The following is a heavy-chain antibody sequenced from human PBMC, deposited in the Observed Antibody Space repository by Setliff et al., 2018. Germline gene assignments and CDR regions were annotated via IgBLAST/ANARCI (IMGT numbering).Heavy chain of an antibody. CDR2: ISSSGSTI. V-gene: IGHV3-11*01. CDR1: GFTFSDYY. D-gene: IGHD6-19*01. J-gene: IGHJ4*02. Sequence: NPGGSLRLSCAASGFTFSDYYMSWIRQAPGKGLEWVSYISSSGSTIYYADSVKGRFTISRDNAKNSLYLQMNSLRAEDTAVYYCARDSIAVAGAEHGDYWGQGTLVTSPQ. CDR3: ARDSIAVAGAEHGDY.